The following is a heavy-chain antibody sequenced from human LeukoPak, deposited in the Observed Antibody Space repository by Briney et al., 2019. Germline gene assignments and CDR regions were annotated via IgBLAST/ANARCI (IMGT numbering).Heavy chain of an antibody. CDR1: GFTFTNYW. Sequence: GGSLRLSCAASGFTFTNYWMNWVRQAPGKGLEWVANIKQDGSETFYVDSVKGRFTISRDNAKNSLYLQMNSLRTEDTALYYCAKGPTVTTSWYYYMDVWGKGTTVTVSS. V-gene: IGHV3-7*03. J-gene: IGHJ6*03. D-gene: IGHD4-17*01. CDR2: IKQDGSET. CDR3: AKGPTVTTSWYYYMDV.